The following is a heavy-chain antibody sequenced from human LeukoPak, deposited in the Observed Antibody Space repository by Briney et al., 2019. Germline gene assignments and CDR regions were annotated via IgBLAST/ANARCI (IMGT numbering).Heavy chain of an antibody. CDR1: GGSISSSSYY. Sequence: SETLSLTCTVSGGSISSSSYYCGWSRQPPGKGLEWIGSINYSGSTYYNPSLKSRVTISVDTSKNQFSLKLSSVTAADTAVYYCARHGFTYYYDSSGYYPFDYWGQGTLVTVSS. V-gene: IGHV4-39*01. D-gene: IGHD3-22*01. CDR3: ARHGFTYYYDSSGYYPFDY. J-gene: IGHJ4*02. CDR2: INYSGST.